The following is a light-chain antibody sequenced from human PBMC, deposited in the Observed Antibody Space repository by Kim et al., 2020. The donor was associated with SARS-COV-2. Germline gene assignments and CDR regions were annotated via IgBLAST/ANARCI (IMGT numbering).Light chain of an antibody. CDR2: DAS. CDR1: QSSSDW. CDR3: QQYSSYWT. V-gene: IGKV1-5*01. J-gene: IGKJ2*01. Sequence: RSAAVGDSVTTPRRASQSSSDWLAWYQQQPGKAPHVLISDASRLGSGVPSRFSGSGFGTEFTLTISSLQPDDLATYYCQQYSSYWTFGQGTKLEIK.